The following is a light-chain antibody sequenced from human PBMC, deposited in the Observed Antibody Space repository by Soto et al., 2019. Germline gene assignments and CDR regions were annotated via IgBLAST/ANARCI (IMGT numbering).Light chain of an antibody. V-gene: IGKV3-20*01. Sequence: EIVLTQSPGTLSLSPGERATLSCRASQSVTSSYLAWFQQKPGQAPRLLIYGASSRATGIPDRFSGSGSGTDLALTHSRLEPEDFAVYYCQQYRSSPRTFGQGTKVEIK. CDR3: QQYRSSPRT. CDR2: GAS. J-gene: IGKJ1*01. CDR1: QSVTSSY.